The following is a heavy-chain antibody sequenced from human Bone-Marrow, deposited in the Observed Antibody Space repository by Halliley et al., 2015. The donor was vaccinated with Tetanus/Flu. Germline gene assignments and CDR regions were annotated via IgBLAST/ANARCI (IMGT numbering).Heavy chain of an antibody. D-gene: IGHD2-2*02. J-gene: IGHJ4*02. CDR2: VYNSGRT. V-gene: IGHV4-61*01. Sequence: GLVKPSETLSLTCTVSGDSVSSSSYYWSWIRQPPGKGLEWIGYVYNSGRTNNNPSLKSRVTISVDTSKHQFSLKLSSVTAADTAVYYCARVSLGYCTSGSCYSPYFDYWGQGTLVTVAS. CDR3: ARVSLGYCTSGSCYSPYFDY. CDR1: GDSVSSSSYY.